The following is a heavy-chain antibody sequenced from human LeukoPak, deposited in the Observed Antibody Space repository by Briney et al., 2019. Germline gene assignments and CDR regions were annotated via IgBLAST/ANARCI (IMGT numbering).Heavy chain of an antibody. CDR1: GFTFSSYA. J-gene: IGHJ4*02. CDR2: ISGSGGST. CDR3: AKDPPGSGSYFGSNY. Sequence: GGSLRLSCAASGFTFSSYAMSWVRQAPGKGLEWVSAISGSGGSTYYADSEKGRFTISRDNSKNTLYLQMNSLRAEDTAVYYCAKDPPGSGSYFGSNYWGQGTLVTVSS. V-gene: IGHV3-23*01. D-gene: IGHD3-10*01.